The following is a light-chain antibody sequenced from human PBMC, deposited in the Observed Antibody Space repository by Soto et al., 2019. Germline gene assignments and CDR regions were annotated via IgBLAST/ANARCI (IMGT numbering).Light chain of an antibody. V-gene: IGKV1-33*01. Sequence: DIQMTQSPSSLSAFVGDRVTITCQASQDISSSLSWYQQKPGRAPRLLIYDASYLETGVPGRFSGRGSGTDFTFTISRLQPEDIATYFCQQYDSLPLTFGGGTKVEI. J-gene: IGKJ4*01. CDR2: DAS. CDR3: QQYDSLPLT. CDR1: QDISSS.